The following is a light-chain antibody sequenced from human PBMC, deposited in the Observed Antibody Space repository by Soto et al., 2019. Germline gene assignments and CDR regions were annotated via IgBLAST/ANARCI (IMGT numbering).Light chain of an antibody. CDR3: MQALQTGYT. CDR1: QSLLVSDGYKY. Sequence: DIVMTQSPISLPVSPGEPASISCRSSQSLLVSDGYKYLDWYLQKPGQSPQLLIYMGSNRATGVPDRFSGSGSGTDFTLKISRVEAEDVGVYYCMQALQTGYTFGQGTRLEIK. CDR2: MGS. V-gene: IGKV2-28*01. J-gene: IGKJ2*01.